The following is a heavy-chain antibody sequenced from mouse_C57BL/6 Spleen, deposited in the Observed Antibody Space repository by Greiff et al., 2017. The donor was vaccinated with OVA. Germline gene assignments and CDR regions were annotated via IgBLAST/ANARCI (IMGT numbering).Heavy chain of an antibody. Sequence: VQLQQSGPGLVKPSQSLSLTCSVTGYSITSGYYWNWIRQFPGNKLEWMGYISYDGSNNYNPSLKNRISITRDTSKNQFFLKLNSVTTEDTATYYCAREGNWDAYYYAMDYWGQGTSVTVSS. D-gene: IGHD4-1*01. V-gene: IGHV3-6*01. CDR3: AREGNWDAYYYAMDY. CDR2: ISYDGSN. J-gene: IGHJ4*01. CDR1: GYSITSGYY.